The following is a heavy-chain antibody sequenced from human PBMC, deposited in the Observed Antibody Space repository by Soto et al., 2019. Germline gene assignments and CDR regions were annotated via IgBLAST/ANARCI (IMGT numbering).Heavy chain of an antibody. J-gene: IGHJ6*02. V-gene: IGHV3-30-3*01. D-gene: IGHD2-15*01. Sequence: QVQVVESGGGVVQPGRSLRLSCAASGFTFSTYAMHWVRQAPGKGLEGLAVISYDGSQNYYADSVQGRFTISRDNSKNTLYLQMNSLRADDTGVYYCSREVVAPEGCYYGMDVWGQGTTVTVSS. CDR3: SREVVAPEGCYYGMDV. CDR2: ISYDGSQN. CDR1: GFTFSTYA.